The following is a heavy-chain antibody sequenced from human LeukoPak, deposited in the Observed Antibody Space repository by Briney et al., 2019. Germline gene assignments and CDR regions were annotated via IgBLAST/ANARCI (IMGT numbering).Heavy chain of an antibody. CDR3: AKPKGVCWYSGEDY. D-gene: IGHD2-21*02. V-gene: IGHV3-23*01. J-gene: IGHJ4*01. Sequence: GGSLRLSCAASGFTFSSYAISWVRQAPGKGLEWVSGISGSTGSTYYVDSVKGRFTISRDNSKNTLYLQMNSLRAEDTAVYYCAKPKGVCWYSGEDYWGQGTLVTVPS. CDR2: ISGSTGST. CDR1: GFTFSSYA.